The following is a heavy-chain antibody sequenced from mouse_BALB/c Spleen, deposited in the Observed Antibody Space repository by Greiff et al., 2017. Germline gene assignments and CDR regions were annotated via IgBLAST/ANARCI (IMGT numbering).Heavy chain of an antibody. D-gene: IGHD4-1*01. V-gene: IGHV14-3*02. CDR3: ASRNWEEDY. J-gene: IGHJ2*01. CDR2: IDPANGNT. Sequence: EVKLMESGAELVKPGASVKLSCTASGFNIKDTYMHWVKQRPEQGLEWIGRIDPANGNTKYDPKFQGKATITADTSSNTAYLQLSSLTSEDTAVYYCASRNWEEDYWGQGTTLTVSS. CDR1: GFNIKDTY.